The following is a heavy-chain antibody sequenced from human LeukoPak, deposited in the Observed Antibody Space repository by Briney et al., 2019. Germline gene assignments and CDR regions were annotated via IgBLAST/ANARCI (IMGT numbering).Heavy chain of an antibody. J-gene: IGHJ4*02. CDR1: GFTFSNFW. CDR2: IDTAGSAT. V-gene: IGHV3-74*01. CDR3: ARTGGWLSNFDF. D-gene: IGHD5-24*01. Sequence: GGSLRLSCAASGFTFSNFWMHWVRQAPGKGLVWVSGIDTAGSATRYADSVKGRFTISRDSAKNTLFLQINSLRAEDTAVYYCARTGGWLSNFDFWGQGSLVTVSS.